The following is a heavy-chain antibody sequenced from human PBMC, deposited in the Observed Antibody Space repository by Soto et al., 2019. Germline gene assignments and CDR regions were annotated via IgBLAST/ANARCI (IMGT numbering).Heavy chain of an antibody. J-gene: IGHJ4*02. Sequence: SETLSLPSTVSAGSINHYFWSWIPQSPAKGQEWMGYVYSPGSTHYNPPLKTRPAMLGDTSKIHFSLRLPSVTTAHTATYYCGRGDRFGVSIRSLDLWCQGSLVAVSS. CDR3: GRGDRFGVSIRSLDL. V-gene: IGHV4-59*01. D-gene: IGHD2-8*01. CDR2: VYSPGST. CDR1: AGSINHYF.